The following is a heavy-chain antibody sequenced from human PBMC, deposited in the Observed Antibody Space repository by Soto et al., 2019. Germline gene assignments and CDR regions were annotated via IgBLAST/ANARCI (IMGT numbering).Heavy chain of an antibody. J-gene: IGHJ6*02. CDR2: IIPIFGTA. V-gene: IGHV1-69*13. CDR3: ARSGPGRCSSTSCYTVKVNYYYYGMDV. CDR1: GGTFSSYA. Sequence: SVKVSCKASGGTFSSYAISWVRQAPGQGLEWMGGIIPIFGTANYAQKFQGRVTITADESTSTAYMELSSLRSEDTAVYYCARSGPGRCSSTSCYTVKVNYYYYGMDVWGQGTTVTVSS. D-gene: IGHD2-2*02.